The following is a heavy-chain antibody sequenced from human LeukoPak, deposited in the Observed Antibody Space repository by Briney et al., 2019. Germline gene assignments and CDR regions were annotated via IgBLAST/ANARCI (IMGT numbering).Heavy chain of an antibody. CDR1: GGSISSYY. Sequence: PSETLSLTCTVSGGSISSYYWSWIRQPPGKGLEWIGYIYYSGSTNYNPSLKSRVTISVDTSKNQFSLKLSSVTAADTAVYYCASAGAAAGTINWEADWYFDLWGRGTLVTVSS. D-gene: IGHD6-13*01. CDR3: ASAGAAAGTINWEADWYFDL. J-gene: IGHJ2*01. V-gene: IGHV4-59*01. CDR2: IYYSGST.